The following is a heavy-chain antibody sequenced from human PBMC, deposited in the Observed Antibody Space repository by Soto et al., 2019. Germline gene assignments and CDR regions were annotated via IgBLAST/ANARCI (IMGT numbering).Heavy chain of an antibody. J-gene: IGHJ4*02. CDR1: GFTFSSYA. D-gene: IGHD6-13*01. CDR3: AREGYSSSWYDPLGFDY. V-gene: IGHV3-30-3*01. CDR2: ISYDGSNK. Sequence: AGGSLRLSCAASGFTFSSYAMHWVRQAPGKGLEWVAVISYDGSNKYYADSVKGRFTISRDNSKNTLYLQMNSLRAEDTAVYYCAREGYSSSWYDPLGFDYWGQGTLVTVSS.